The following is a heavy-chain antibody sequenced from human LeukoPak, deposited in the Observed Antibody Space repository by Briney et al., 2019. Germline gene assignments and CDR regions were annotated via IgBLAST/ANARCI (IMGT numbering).Heavy chain of an antibody. CDR3: AKGYGDYEMDAFDI. J-gene: IGHJ3*02. D-gene: IGHD4-17*01. V-gene: IGHV1-24*01. CDR2: FDPEDGET. CDR1: GYTLTELS. Sequence: ASVKVSCKVSGYTLTELSMHWVRQAPGKGLEWMGGFDPEDGETIYAQKFQGRVTMTEDTSTDTAYMELSSLRAEDTAVYYCAKGYGDYEMDAFDIWGQGTMVTVSS.